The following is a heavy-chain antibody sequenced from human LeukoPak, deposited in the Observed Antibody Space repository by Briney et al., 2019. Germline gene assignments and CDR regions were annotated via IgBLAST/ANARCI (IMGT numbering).Heavy chain of an antibody. Sequence: ASVKVSCKASGYSFTGHYIHWVRQAPGPGLEWTGWLNPNSGGTKSAQTFQAMVSFTRDTSISTAYMELSSLTSDDTAVYYCAKVLVAATHYLDSWGQGTLVTVSS. CDR1: GYSFTGHY. D-gene: IGHD2-15*01. CDR3: AKVLVAATHYLDS. CDR2: LNPNSGGT. J-gene: IGHJ4*02. V-gene: IGHV1-2*02.